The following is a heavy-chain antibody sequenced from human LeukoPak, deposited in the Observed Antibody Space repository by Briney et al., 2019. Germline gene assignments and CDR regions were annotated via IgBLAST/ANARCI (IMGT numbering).Heavy chain of an antibody. CDR1: GGSISSTNW. D-gene: IGHD1-26*01. V-gene: IGHV4-4*02. Sequence: PSGTLSLTCGVSGGSISSTNWWTWVRQPPGEGLEWIGEVHLSGRTNYNPSLKSRVTISVDTSKNQFSLKLSSVTAADTAVYYCARAELRSGGHFDYWGQGTLVTVSS. J-gene: IGHJ4*02. CDR3: ARAELRSGGHFDY. CDR2: VHLSGRT.